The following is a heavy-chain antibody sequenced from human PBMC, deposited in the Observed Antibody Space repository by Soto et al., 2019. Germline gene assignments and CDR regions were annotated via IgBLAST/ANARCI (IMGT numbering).Heavy chain of an antibody. J-gene: IGHJ4*02. V-gene: IGHV3-23*01. D-gene: IGHD2-15*01. CDR1: GFTFSSYA. CDR3: AKDHQACFSVGSCYGSFDY. Sequence: GGSLRLSCAAYGFTFSSYAMSWVRQAPGRXLEWVSAISGSGGSTYYADSVKGRFTISRDNSKNTLYLQMNSLRAEDTAVYYCAKDHQACFSVGSCYGSFDYCGPRTLLTVYS. CDR2: ISGSGGST.